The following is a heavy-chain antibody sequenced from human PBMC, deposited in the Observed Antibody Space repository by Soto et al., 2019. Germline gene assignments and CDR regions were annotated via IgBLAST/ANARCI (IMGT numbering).Heavy chain of an antibody. V-gene: IGHV2-5*02. CDR3: ARRYCSSTSCPFAFDY. J-gene: IGHJ4*02. CDR1: GFSLSTSGVG. Sequence: SGPTLVNPTQTLTLTCTFSGFSLSTSGVGVGWIRQPPGKALEWLALIYWDDDKRYSPSLKSRPTITKDTSKNQVVLTMTNMDPVDTATYYCARRYCSSTSCPFAFDYWGQGTLVTVSS. CDR2: IYWDDDK. D-gene: IGHD2-2*01.